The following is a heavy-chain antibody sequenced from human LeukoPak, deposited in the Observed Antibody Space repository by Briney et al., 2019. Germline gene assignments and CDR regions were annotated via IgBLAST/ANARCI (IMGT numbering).Heavy chain of an antibody. J-gene: IGHJ4*02. CDR1: GFTFSSYA. Sequence: GGSLRLSCAASGFTFSSYAMSWVRQAPGKGLEWVSAISGSGGSTYYADSVKGRFTISRDNSKNTLYLRMNSLRAGDTAVYYCAAEKVGATDYFDYWGQGTLVTVSS. CDR2: ISGSGGST. V-gene: IGHV3-23*01. CDR3: AAEKVGATDYFDY. D-gene: IGHD1-26*01.